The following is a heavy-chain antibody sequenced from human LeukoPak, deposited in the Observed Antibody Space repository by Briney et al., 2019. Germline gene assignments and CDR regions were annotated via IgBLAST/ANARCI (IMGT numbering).Heavy chain of an antibody. D-gene: IGHD2-15*01. Sequence: ASVKVSCKASGYTFTSYAMNWVRQAPGQGLEWMGWINTNTGNPTYAQGFTGRFVFSLDTSVSTAYLQISSLKAEDTAVYYCARDLVVVVAATRNPDAFDIWGQGTMVTVSS. CDR1: GYTFTSYA. CDR3: ARDLVVVVAATRNPDAFDI. V-gene: IGHV7-4-1*02. J-gene: IGHJ3*02. CDR2: INTNTGNP.